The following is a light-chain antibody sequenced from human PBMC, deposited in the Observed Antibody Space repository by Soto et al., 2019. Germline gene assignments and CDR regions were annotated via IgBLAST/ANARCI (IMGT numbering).Light chain of an antibody. Sequence: ETVMTQSPATLSVSPGEGATLSCRASQGVTSNLAWYQQKPGQAPRLLIYGASTRATGIPARFSGSGPGTEFTLTISSLQSEDFALYYCQQYNTWPRTFGQGTKVEIK. CDR2: GAS. J-gene: IGKJ1*01. CDR3: QQYNTWPRT. CDR1: QGVTSN. V-gene: IGKV3-15*01.